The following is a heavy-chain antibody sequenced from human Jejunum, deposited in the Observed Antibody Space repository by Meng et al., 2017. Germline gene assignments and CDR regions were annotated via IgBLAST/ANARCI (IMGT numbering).Heavy chain of an antibody. CDR3: ARDYGDYPYCFDY. CDR1: GFSLSTNGMR. V-gene: IGHV2-70*04. J-gene: IGHJ4*02. CDR2: IDWDDDK. D-gene: IGHD4-17*01. Sequence: SGPTLVKPTQTLTLTCTLSGFSLSTNGMRVSWIRQPPGKALEWLARIDWDDDKFYCTSLKTRLTISKDTSKNQVVLTMTNMDPVDTATYYCARDYGDYPYCFDYWGQGTLVTVSS.